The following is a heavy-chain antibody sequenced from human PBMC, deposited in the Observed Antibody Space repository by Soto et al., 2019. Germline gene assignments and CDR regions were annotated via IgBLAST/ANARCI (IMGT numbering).Heavy chain of an antibody. V-gene: IGHV4-34*01. CDR1: GGSFSGYY. Sequence: SETLSLTCAVYGGSFSGYYWSWTRQPPGKGLEWIGEINHSGNTNYNPSLKSRVTISVDTSKNQFSLKLSSVTAADTAVYYCARSPGWYGESYYGLDVWGQGTTVTVSS. CDR3: ARSPGWYGESYYGLDV. J-gene: IGHJ6*02. D-gene: IGHD3-10*01. CDR2: INHSGNT.